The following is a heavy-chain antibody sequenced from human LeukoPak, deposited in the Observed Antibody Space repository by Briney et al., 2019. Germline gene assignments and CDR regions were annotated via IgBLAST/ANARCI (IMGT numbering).Heavy chain of an antibody. D-gene: IGHD2-15*01. CDR1: GGSINNYY. CDR3: ARGRYCSADICSGGDAFDI. J-gene: IGHJ3*02. V-gene: IGHV4-4*07. Sequence: PSETLSLTCTVSGGSINNYYRSWIQQPAGKGLEWIGRIYTRGSTNYNPSLKSRVTMSVDRSKNQFSLKLSSVTAADTAVYYCARGRYCSADICSGGDAFDIWGQGTMVSVSS. CDR2: IYTRGST.